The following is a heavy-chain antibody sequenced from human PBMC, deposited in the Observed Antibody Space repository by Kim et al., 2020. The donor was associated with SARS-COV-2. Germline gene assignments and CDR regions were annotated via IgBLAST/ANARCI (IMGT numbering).Heavy chain of an antibody. V-gene: IGHV3-30-3*01. CDR3: ARGGHNWNYGLGMDV. D-gene: IGHD1-7*01. CDR2: ISDDGSKI. CDR1: GFTFSIYV. J-gene: IGHJ6*02. Sequence: GGSLRLSCAASGFTFSIYVMHWVRQAPGKGLEWMAVISDDGSKIYYADSVKGRFTISRDNSKNTLYLKMNSLRAEDTAVYYCARGGHNWNYGLGMDVWGQGTTVTVSS.